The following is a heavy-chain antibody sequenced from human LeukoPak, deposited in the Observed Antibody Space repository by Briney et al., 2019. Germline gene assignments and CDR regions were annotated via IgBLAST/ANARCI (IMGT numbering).Heavy chain of an antibody. J-gene: IGHJ3*02. CDR1: GGSISSYY. CDR2: IYYRGST. Sequence: SETLSLTCTVSGGSISSYYWRWIRQPPGKGREWIGYIYYRGSTNYNPSLKCRVTISVDTSNNQFSLKLSSVTAADTAVYYCARLIAAVGAFDIWGQGTMVTVSS. V-gene: IGHV4-59*01. CDR3: ARLIAAVGAFDI. D-gene: IGHD2-15*01.